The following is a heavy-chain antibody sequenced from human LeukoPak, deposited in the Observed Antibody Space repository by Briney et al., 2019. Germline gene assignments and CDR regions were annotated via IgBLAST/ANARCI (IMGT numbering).Heavy chain of an antibody. CDR1: GSTVSSNY. CDR3: MLPPWAAGGT. CDR2: IYSGGNT. J-gene: IGHJ5*02. D-gene: IGHD6-13*01. V-gene: IGHV3-53*01. Sequence: GGPLRLSCAASGSTVSSNYMSWVRQAPGKGLEWVSVIYSGGNTYYADPVKCRFNISIDNSKNTLSLQMNSLRPEDTAVYYCMLPPWAAGGTWGQGTLVTVSS.